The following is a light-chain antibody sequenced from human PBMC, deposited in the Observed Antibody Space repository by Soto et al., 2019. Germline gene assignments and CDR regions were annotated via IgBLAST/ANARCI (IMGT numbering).Light chain of an antibody. V-gene: IGLV2-14*01. CDR3: SSYTSTDTHVV. CDR1: SSDIGAYKY. J-gene: IGLJ2*01. Sequence: QSALTQPASVSGSPGQSITISCIGTSSDIGAYKYVSWYQQHPGKAPKVMIYEVSNRPSGVSNRFSGSKSGNTASLTISGLQAEDEADYYCSSYTSTDTHVVFGGGTKVTVL. CDR2: EVS.